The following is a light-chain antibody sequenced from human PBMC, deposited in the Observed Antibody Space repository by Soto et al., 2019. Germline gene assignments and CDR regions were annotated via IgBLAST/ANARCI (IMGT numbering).Light chain of an antibody. V-gene: IGLV2-14*01. CDR3: SSYTSRSTVV. CDR2: EVT. Sequence: QSALTQPASVSGSPGQSITISCTGTSSDVGDYNYVSWYQQYPGKAPKLMIYEVTNRPSGVSNRFSGSKSGNTASLTISGLQAEDEADYYCSSYTSRSTVVFGGGTKLTVL. J-gene: IGLJ2*01. CDR1: SSDVGDYNY.